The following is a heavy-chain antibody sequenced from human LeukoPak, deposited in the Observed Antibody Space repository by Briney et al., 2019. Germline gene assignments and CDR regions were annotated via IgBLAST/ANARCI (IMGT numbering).Heavy chain of an antibody. V-gene: IGHV3-30*02. CDR3: AKGRGSSLDIDY. Sequence: GGSLRLSCEASGFTFSSFGMHWVRQAPGKGLEWVAFIRNDGSKKYYADSVKGRFTISRDNSKNTLYLQMNSLRAEDTAVYYCAKGRGSSLDIDYWGQGTLVTVSS. CDR1: GFTFSSFG. D-gene: IGHD5-18*01. J-gene: IGHJ4*02. CDR2: IRNDGSKK.